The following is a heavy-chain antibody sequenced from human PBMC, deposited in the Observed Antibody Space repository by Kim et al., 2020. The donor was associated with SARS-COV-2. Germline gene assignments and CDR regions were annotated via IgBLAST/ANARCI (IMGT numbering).Heavy chain of an antibody. Sequence: ASVKVSCKASRFPFTDFYMHWVRQAPGQGLEWMGLINPTNGNTWYAQKFQGRITMTGATSTNTIYMELNSLKSDDSALYYCSRMASSGSFDYWGQGTLVT. CDR3: SRMASSGSFDY. CDR2: INPTNGNT. V-gene: IGHV1-46*03. CDR1: RFPFTDFY. J-gene: IGHJ4*02. D-gene: IGHD5-12*01.